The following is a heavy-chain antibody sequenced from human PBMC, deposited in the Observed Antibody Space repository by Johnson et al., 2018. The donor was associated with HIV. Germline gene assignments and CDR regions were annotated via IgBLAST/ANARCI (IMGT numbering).Heavy chain of an antibody. J-gene: IGHJ3*02. V-gene: IGHV3-11*04. CDR2: ISNSGSPI. D-gene: IGHD5-18*01. Sequence: QMQLVESGGGLVKPGGSLRLSCAASGFTFSDYYMSWIRQAPGKGLEWVSYISNSGSPIYYADSVKSRFPISRDNANNTLYLQMNSLRAEDTAVYYCPRETNSAMAGSACGIWGQGTMVTVSS. CDR1: GFTFSDYY. CDR3: PRETNSAMAGSACGI.